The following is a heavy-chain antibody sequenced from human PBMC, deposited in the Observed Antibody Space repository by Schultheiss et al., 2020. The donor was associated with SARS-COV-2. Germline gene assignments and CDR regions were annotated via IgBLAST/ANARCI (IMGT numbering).Heavy chain of an antibody. CDR1: GFTFSSYG. D-gene: IGHD2-15*01. CDR3: ARVEEDCSGGSCYYFDY. V-gene: IGHV3-30*03. J-gene: IGHJ4*02. Sequence: GGSLRLSCAASGFTFSSYGMHWARQAPGKGLEWVAVISYDGSNKYYADSVKGRFTISRDNAKNTLYLQMNSLKTEDTAVYYCARVEEDCSGGSCYYFDYWGQGTLVTVSS. CDR2: ISYDGSNK.